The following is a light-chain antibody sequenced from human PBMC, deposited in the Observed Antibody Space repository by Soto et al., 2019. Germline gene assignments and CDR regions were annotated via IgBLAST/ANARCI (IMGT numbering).Light chain of an antibody. J-gene: IGKJ2*01. CDR1: QSVSSY. CDR3: QQYGNSPYA. CDR2: DAS. Sequence: EIVLTQSPATLSLSPGERATLSCRASQSVSSYLAWYQQKPGQAPRLLIYDASNRATGIPARFSGSGSGTDFTLTSSKLQPEDFAVYYCQQYGNSPYAFGQGTELEI. V-gene: IGKV3-11*01.